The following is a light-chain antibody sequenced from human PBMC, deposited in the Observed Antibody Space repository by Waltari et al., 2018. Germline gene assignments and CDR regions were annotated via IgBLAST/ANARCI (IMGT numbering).Light chain of an antibody. Sequence: QSVLTQPPSVSGAPGQRVSISCTGSGSNLGAGYDVHWYQQHPGKAPKLLIYGTSTRPPGVPDRCFGSQSGTSASLAITALQAEDEAEYCCQSYDTSLSVVFGGGTKLTVL. CDR1: GSNLGAGYD. V-gene: IGLV1-40*01. CDR3: QSYDTSLSVV. CDR2: GTS. J-gene: IGLJ2*01.